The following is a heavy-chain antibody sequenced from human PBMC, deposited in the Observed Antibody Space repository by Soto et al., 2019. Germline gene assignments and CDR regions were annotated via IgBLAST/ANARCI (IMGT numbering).Heavy chain of an antibody. CDR3: HGYGY. V-gene: IGHV3-53*01. CDR1: GFSVTANS. J-gene: IGHJ4*02. CDR2: IYSGGST. Sequence: VPVVESGGGLIQPGGSLRLSCEVSGFSVTANSMSWVRQAPGKGLEWVSVIYSGGSTYYIDSVKGRFSISRDISKNTLYLQMNSLRAEDTAVYYCHGYGYWGQGTLVTVSS. D-gene: IGHD5-12*01.